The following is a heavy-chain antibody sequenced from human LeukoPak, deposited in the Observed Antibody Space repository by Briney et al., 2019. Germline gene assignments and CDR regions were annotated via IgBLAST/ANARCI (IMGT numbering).Heavy chain of an antibody. CDR1: GFTFSSYG. CDR2: ISGSGGST. CDR3: AKDATAVVGTVYMDV. J-gene: IGHJ6*03. D-gene: IGHD6-13*01. V-gene: IGHV3-23*01. Sequence: GGTLRLSCAASGFTFSSYGMSWVRQAPGKGLEWVSAISGSGGSTYYADSLKGRFTISRDNAKKSVYLQMDSLRAEDTAVYYCAKDATAVVGTVYMDVWGKGTTVTISS.